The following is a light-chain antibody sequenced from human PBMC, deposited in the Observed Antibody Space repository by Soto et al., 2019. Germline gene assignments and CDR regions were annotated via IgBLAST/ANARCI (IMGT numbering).Light chain of an antibody. CDR1: SSDVGCYKY. J-gene: IGLJ1*01. V-gene: IGLV2-14*03. CDR2: DIR. Sequence: QSALTQPASVSGSPGQSITISCTGTSSDVGCYKYVSWYQQHPGKAPKIMIYDIRNRPSGVSNRFSGSKSGNTASLTISGLQAEDEADYYCSSYTSSSTRVFGTGTKVTVL. CDR3: SSYTSSSTRV.